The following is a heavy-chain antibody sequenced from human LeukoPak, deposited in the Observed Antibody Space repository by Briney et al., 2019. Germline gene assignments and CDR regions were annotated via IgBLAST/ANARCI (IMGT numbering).Heavy chain of an antibody. J-gene: IGHJ4*02. V-gene: IGHV4-34*01. Sequence: PSETLSLTCAVYGGSFSGYYWSWIRQPPGKGLEWIGEINHSGSTNYNPSLKSRVTISVDTSKNQFSLKLSSVTAADTAVYYCARDNGGNAFDYWGQGTLVTVSS. CDR3: ARDNGGNAFDY. CDR1: GGSFSGYY. CDR2: INHSGST. D-gene: IGHD4-23*01.